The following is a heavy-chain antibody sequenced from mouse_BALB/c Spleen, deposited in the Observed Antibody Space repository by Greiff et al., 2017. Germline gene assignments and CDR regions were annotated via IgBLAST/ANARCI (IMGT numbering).Heavy chain of an antibody. CDR1: GFTFSSFG. CDR2: ISSGSSTI. D-gene: IGHD1-1*01. J-gene: IGHJ2*01. Sequence: DVHLVESGGGLVQPGGSRKLSCAASGFTFSSFGMHWVRQAPEKGLEWVAYISSGSSTIYYADTVKGRFTISRDNPKNTLFLQMTSLRSEDTAMYYCARSGGSSTVYFDCWGQGTTLTVSS. V-gene: IGHV5-17*02. CDR3: ARSGGSSTVYFDC.